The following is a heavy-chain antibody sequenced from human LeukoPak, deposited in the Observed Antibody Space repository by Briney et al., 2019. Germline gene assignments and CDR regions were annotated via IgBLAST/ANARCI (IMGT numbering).Heavy chain of an antibody. CDR2: INPNSGGT. CDR3: ANDLNRGYSMFYFDY. V-gene: IGHV1-2*02. J-gene: IGHJ4*02. CDR1: GYTFTGYY. Sequence: GASVKVSCKASGYTFTGYYIHWVRQAPGQGLEWMGWINPNSGGTNYAQKFQGRVTMTRDTSISTAYMELSRLRSDDTAVYYCANDLNRGYSMFYFDYWGQGTLDTVSS. D-gene: IGHD5-18*01.